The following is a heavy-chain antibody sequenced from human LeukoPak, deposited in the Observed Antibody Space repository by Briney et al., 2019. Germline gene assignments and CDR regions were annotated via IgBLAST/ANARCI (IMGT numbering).Heavy chain of an antibody. J-gene: IGHJ4*02. CDR2: ISGSGDNT. Sequence: GGSLRLSCAASGFTFSNYAMSWVRQAPAKGLEWVSAISGSGDNTYYADSVRGRFTVSRDNSKNTLYVQMKSLRAEDTAVYYCAKDFVVVPGNVNYFDYWGQGTLVTVSS. V-gene: IGHV3-23*01. D-gene: IGHD2-21*02. CDR3: AKDFVVVPGNVNYFDY. CDR1: GFTFSNYA.